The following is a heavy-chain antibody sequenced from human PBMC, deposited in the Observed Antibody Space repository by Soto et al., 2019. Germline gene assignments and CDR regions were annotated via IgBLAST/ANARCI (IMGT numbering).Heavy chain of an antibody. D-gene: IGHD4-17*01. CDR2: ISWNSGSI. Sequence: GGSLRLSCAASGFTFDDYAMHWVRQAPGKGLEWVSGISWNSGSIGYADSVKGRFTISRDNAKNSLYLQMNSLRAEDTALYYCAKHYGILRTTVTTAPWYFDLWGRGTLVTVSS. CDR3: AKHYGILRTTVTTAPWYFDL. J-gene: IGHJ2*01. V-gene: IGHV3-9*01. CDR1: GFTFDDYA.